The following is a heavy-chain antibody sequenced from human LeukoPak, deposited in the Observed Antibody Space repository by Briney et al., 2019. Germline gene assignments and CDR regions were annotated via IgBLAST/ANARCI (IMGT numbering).Heavy chain of an antibody. J-gene: IGHJ6*02. V-gene: IGHV5-51*01. D-gene: IGHD2-21*01. CDR3: ARQIAAYGMDV. Sequence: GESLKISCNGSEYSFTIYCIGWVRQMPGKGLEWMGIIYPGDSDTRYSPSFEGQVTISADKSISTAYLQWSSLKASDTAMYYCARQIAAYGMDVWGQGTTVTVSS. CDR1: EYSFTIYC. CDR2: IYPGDSDT.